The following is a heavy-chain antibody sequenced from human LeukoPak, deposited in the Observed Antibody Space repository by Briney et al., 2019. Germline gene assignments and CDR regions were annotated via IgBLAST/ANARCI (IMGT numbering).Heavy chain of an antibody. CDR1: GGSISSGSYY. J-gene: IGHJ4*02. V-gene: IGHV4-61*02. D-gene: IGHD3-22*01. CDR3: ARVTTGGYYNC. CDR2: IYTSGST. Sequence: SETLSLTCTVSGGSISSGSYYWSWLRQPAGKGLEWIGRIYTSGSTNYNPSLKSRVTISVDTSKNQFSLKLNSVTAADTAVYYCARVTTGGYYNCWGQGTLVTVSS.